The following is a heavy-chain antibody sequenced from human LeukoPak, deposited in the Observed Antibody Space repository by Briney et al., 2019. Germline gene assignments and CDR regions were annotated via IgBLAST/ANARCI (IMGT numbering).Heavy chain of an antibody. CDR2: INPNSGGT. CDR1: GYTFTGYY. Sequence: ASVKVSCKASGYTFTGYYMHWVRQAPGQGLEWMGWINPNSGGTNYAQKFQGRVTMTRDTSISTAYMELSRLRSDDTAVYYCARAERGEATFSWFDPWGQGTLVTVSS. CDR3: ARAERGEATFSWFDP. J-gene: IGHJ5*02. D-gene: IGHD1-26*01. V-gene: IGHV1-2*02.